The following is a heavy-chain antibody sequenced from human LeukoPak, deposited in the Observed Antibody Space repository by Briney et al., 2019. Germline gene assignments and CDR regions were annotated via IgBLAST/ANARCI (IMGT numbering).Heavy chain of an antibody. V-gene: IGHV3-30-3*01. CDR2: ISYDGSNK. Sequence: SGGSLRLSCAASGFTFSSYAMHWVRQAPGKGLEWVAVISYDGSNKYYADSVKGRFTISRDNSKNTLYLQMNSLRAEDTAVYYCARVAPTWSAHYYGMDVWGQGTTVTVSS. CDR1: GFTFSSYA. J-gene: IGHJ6*02. CDR3: ARVAPTWSAHYYGMDV.